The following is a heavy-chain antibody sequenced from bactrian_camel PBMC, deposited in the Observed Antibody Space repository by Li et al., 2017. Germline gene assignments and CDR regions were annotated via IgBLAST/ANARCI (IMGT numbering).Heavy chain of an antibody. D-gene: IGHD6*01. V-gene: IGHV3S40*01. Sequence: DVQLVESGGGSVEAGGSLRLSCEYSQSRYCMGWFRQAPGKEREGVARIVVGGADTYYSDSVKGRFTISQGNTKNTVYLQMNSLKPEDTAMYYCAADSVNLQLARWYNYWGQGTQVTVS. CDR3: AADSVNLQLARWYNY. CDR1: YSQSRYC. CDR2: IVVGGADT. J-gene: IGHJ4*01.